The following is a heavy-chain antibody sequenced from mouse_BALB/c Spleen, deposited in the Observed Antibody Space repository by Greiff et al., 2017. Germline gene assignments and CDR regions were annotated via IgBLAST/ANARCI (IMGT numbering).Heavy chain of an antibody. D-gene: IGHD2-3*01. CDR3: TREVYDGYYRFDY. CDR2: IYPGSGST. CDR1: GYTFTSYW. V-gene: IGHV1S22*01. Sequence: LQQPGSELVRPGASVKLSCKASGYTFTSYWMHWVKQRHGQGLEWIGNIYPGSGSTNYDEKFKSKGTLTVDTSSSTAYMHLSSLTSEDSAVYYCTREVYDGYYRFDYWGQGTTLTVSS. J-gene: IGHJ2*01.